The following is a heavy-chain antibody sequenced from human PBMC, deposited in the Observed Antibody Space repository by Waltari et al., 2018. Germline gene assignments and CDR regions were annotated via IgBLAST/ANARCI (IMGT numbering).Heavy chain of an antibody. D-gene: IGHD3-3*01. Sequence: QVQLQQWGAGLLKPSETMSITCDVPGGSLSGYHWTLIRQPPGKGLEWVGEINDSGRTTYNPTLESRVTVSIDTANNQFSLRVRSVTAADTAVYYCARVFGDYYYYMDVWGKGTTVTISS. J-gene: IGHJ6*03. CDR2: INDSGRT. CDR1: GGSLSGYH. CDR3: ARVFGDYYYYMDV. V-gene: IGHV4-34*02.